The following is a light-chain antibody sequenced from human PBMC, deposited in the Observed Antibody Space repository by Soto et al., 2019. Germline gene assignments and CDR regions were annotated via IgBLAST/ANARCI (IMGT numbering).Light chain of an antibody. CDR2: AAS. CDR1: QNINNS. Sequence: DIQMTQSPSSLSASVGDRVTITCRASQNINNSLNWYQQKPGKAPKLLIYAASNLQGGVPSRFSGSGSGADFTFTISRLQPEFIATYYCQQYKNLPTFGQGTRLEIK. CDR3: QQYKNLPT. V-gene: IGKV1-33*01. J-gene: IGKJ5*01.